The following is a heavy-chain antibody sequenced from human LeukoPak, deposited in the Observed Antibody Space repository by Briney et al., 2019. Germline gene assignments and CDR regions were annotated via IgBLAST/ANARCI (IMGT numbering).Heavy chain of an antibody. J-gene: IGHJ4*02. D-gene: IGHD4/OR15-4a*01. CDR3: ARGPVSWRCYEY. V-gene: IGHV4-34*01. CDR1: GGSFSGDY. Sequence: TSETLSLTCAVYGGSFSGDYWSWIRQPPGKGLEWIGEINHSGSTNYNPSLKSRVTISVDTSKNQFSLKMSSVTAADTAVYYCARGPVSWRCYEYWGQGTLVTVSS. CDR2: INHSGST.